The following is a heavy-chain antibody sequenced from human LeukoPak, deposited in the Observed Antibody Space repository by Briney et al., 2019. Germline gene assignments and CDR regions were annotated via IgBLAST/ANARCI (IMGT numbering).Heavy chain of an antibody. D-gene: IGHD2-2*01. Sequence: GGSLRLSCTVSGFTVSSNSMSWVRQAPGKGLEWVSYISSSGSTIYYADSVKGRFTISRDNAKNSLYLQMNSLRAEDTAVYYCAREGYESYMDVWGKGTTVTISS. CDR2: ISSSGSTI. CDR3: AREGYESYMDV. CDR1: GFTVSSNS. J-gene: IGHJ6*03. V-gene: IGHV3-48*04.